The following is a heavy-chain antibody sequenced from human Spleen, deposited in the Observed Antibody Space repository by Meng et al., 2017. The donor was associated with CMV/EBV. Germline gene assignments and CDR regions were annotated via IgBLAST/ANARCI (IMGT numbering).Heavy chain of an antibody. J-gene: IGHJ5*02. V-gene: IGHV3-21*01. CDR3: ARVALVGNWFDP. CDR2: ITTTSSLI. Sequence: GGSLRLSCAASGFTFSSFRMNWVRQAPGRGLEWVASITTTSSLIYYADSVRGRFTISRDNAKNSLYLQMNSLRAEDTAVYYCARVALVGNWFDPWGQGTLVTVSS. D-gene: IGHD2-15*01. CDR1: GFTFSSFR.